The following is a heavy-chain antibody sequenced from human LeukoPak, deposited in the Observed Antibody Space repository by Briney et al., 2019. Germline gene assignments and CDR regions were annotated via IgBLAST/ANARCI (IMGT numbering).Heavy chain of an antibody. V-gene: IGHV3-15*01. CDR2: IKRKSDGGTT. Sequence: GGSLRLSCAASGLTFSNAWMSWVRQAPGKGLEWVGRIKRKSDGGTTDYAAPVKGRFTISRDDSKNTLYLQMNSLKSEGTAVYYCTTELDIRPNHYWGQGTLVTVSS. CDR3: TTELDIRPNHY. D-gene: IGHD3-22*01. J-gene: IGHJ4*02. CDR1: GLTFSNAW.